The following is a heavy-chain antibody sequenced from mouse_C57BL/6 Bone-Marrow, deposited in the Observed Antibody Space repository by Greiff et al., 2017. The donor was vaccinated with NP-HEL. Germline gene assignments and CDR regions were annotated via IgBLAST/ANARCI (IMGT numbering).Heavy chain of an antibody. V-gene: IGHV1-76*01. J-gene: IGHJ2*01. CDR1: GYTFTDYY. CDR3: ARSTMTHFDY. Sequence: VKLMESGAELVRPGASVKLSCKASGYTFTDYYINWVKQRPGQGLEWIARIYPGSGNTYYNEKFKGKATLTAEKSSSTAYMKLSSLTAEDSAVYFCARSTMTHFDYWGKGTTLTVSS. CDR2: IYPGSGNT.